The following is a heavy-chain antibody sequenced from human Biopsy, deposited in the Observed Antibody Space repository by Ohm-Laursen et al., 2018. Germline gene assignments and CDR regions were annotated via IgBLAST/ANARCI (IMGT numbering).Heavy chain of an antibody. CDR1: GFTFNNYG. J-gene: IGHJ4*02. Sequence: SLRLSCAASGFTFNNYGMQWVRQAPGKGLEWVAFIFYDGSNTYYADSVKGRFTISRDSSKNTLYLQMNSLRVEDTAVYYCARGPSGVAKIGRGQGTLVTVSS. CDR3: ARGPSGVAKIG. CDR2: IFYDGSNT. D-gene: IGHD5-24*01. V-gene: IGHV3-33*08.